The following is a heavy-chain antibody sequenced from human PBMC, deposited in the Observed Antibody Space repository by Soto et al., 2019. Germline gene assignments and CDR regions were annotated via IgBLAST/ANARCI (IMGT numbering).Heavy chain of an antibody. CDR1: GGSISSGGYY. V-gene: IGHV4-31*03. D-gene: IGHD6-19*01. J-gene: IGHJ4*02. CDR2: ISYSGST. Sequence: QVQLQESGPGLVMPSQTLSLTCTVSGGSISSGGYYWNWIRQHPGRGLEWIGYISYSGSTHYNPSLKNRVDISVGSSRNQFALNLTSVTAADTAVYYCARAPYSSGWSDSCGQGTLVTVSS. CDR3: ARAPYSSGWSDS.